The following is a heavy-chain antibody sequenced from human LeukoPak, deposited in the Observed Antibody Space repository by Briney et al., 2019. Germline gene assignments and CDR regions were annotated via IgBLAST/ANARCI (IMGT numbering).Heavy chain of an antibody. CDR2: IYYSGST. D-gene: IGHD5-18*01. Sequence: SETLSLTCTVSGGSISSSSYYWGWIRQPPGKGLEWIGSIYYSGSTYYNPSLKSRVTISVDTSKNQFSLKLSSVTAADTAVYYCARGQGWGIQLWLPGPAHSNWFDPWGQGTLVTVSS. CDR3: ARGQGWGIQLWLPGPAHSNWFDP. CDR1: GGSISSSSYY. V-gene: IGHV4-39*07. J-gene: IGHJ5*02.